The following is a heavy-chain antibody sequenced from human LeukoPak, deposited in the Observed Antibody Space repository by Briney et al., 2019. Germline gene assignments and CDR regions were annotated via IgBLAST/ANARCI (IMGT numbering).Heavy chain of an antibody. CDR1: GDSLSSSY. Sequence: SETLSLTCTVSGDSLSSSYWSWIRQSPGKGLEWIGYFYDTVSTKYNPSLKRRVIISTDKSKNQLSLKLNSVTAADTAVYYCARHGAFFTRGFCSNSNCYVDGLQTWGQGIVVSVSS. CDR2: FYDTVST. CDR3: ARHGAFFTRGFCSNSNCYVDGLQT. D-gene: IGHD2-2*01. J-gene: IGHJ3*01. V-gene: IGHV4-59*08.